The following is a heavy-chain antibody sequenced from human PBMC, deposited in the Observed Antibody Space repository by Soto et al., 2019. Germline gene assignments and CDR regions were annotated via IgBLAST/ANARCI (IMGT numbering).Heavy chain of an antibody. J-gene: IGHJ4*02. CDR3: AKAPRGSCSGTFCYHFDL. CDR2: ISGSDAGT. CDR1: GFTFSTYA. V-gene: IGHV3-23*01. Sequence: EVQLLESGGGLVQPGGSLRLSCAASGFTFSTYAMSWVRQAPGKRLEWVSAISGSDAGTYYPGSVKGRFTISRDNSKDTLYLEMSSLRAEDTAVYYCAKAPRGSCSGTFCYHFDLWGQGTLVTVSS. D-gene: IGHD2-8*02.